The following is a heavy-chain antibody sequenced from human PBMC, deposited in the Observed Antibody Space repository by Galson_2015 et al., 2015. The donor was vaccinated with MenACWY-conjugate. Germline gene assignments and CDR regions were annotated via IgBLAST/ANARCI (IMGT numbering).Heavy chain of an antibody. V-gene: IGHV3-23*01. D-gene: IGHD1/OR15-1a*01. CDR3: VKDLRELTS. J-gene: IGHJ4*02. CDR2: ISASGETK. Sequence: SLRLSCAASGFSFFRYAMTWVRQAPGKGLEWVCAISASGETKYYGGSVKGRFSISRDDSKNMLYLQMNSLRAEDTAVYYCVKDLRELTSWGQGTLVTVSS. CDR1: GFSFFRYA.